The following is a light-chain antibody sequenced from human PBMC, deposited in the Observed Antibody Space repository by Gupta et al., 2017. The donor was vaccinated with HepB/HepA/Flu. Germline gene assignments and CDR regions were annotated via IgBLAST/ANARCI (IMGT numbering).Light chain of an antibody. CDR1: SSDVGGYNY. Sequence: QSAXTXPASVSGSPXQSITISCTGTSSDVGGYNYVSWYQQHPGKAPKLMIYDVSNRPSGVSNRFSGSKSGNTASLTISGLQAEDEADYYCSSYTSSNTLVFGGGTKLTVL. CDR3: SSYTSSNTLV. V-gene: IGLV2-14*01. CDR2: DVS. J-gene: IGLJ3*02.